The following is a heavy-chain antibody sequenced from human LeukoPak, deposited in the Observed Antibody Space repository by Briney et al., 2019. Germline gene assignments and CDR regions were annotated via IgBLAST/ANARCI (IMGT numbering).Heavy chain of an antibody. D-gene: IGHD4-17*01. CDR1: GLTFSNAW. CDR2: IKSKTDGGTT. J-gene: IGHJ3*02. CDR3: TTDGDPDRGFNDAFDI. Sequence: GGSLTLSRAASGLTFSNAWMSWVRQAPGKGLEWDGRIKSKTDGGTTDYAAPVKGRFTISRDDSKNTLYLQMNSLKTEDTAVYYCTTDGDPDRGFNDAFDIWGQGTMDTVSS. V-gene: IGHV3-15*01.